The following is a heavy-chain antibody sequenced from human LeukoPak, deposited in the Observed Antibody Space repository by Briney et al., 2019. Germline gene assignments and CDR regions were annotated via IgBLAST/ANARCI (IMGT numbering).Heavy chain of an antibody. CDR1: GYTFTAYY. V-gene: IGHV1-2*02. Sequence: ASVKVSCKTSGYTFTAYYMHWVRQAPGQGPEWLGWINPNGGGTEYAQKFQGRVTMTTDTSISTAYMELSSLGADDTAVYFCARTVHADTGGYGQFDSWGQGTQVTVSS. CDR3: ARTVHADTGGYGQFDS. CDR2: INPNGGGT. J-gene: IGHJ4*02. D-gene: IGHD3-22*01.